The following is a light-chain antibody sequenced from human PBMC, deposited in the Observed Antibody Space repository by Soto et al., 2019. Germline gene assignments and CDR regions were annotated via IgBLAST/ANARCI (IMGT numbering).Light chain of an antibody. CDR1: QTIRSS. V-gene: IGKV3-15*01. J-gene: IGKJ1*01. CDR2: GAS. Sequence: EVVMTQSPATLSVSLGERATLSCRASQTIRSSLAWYQQKPGQAPRLLIYGASTRATDIPARFGGSGSGTDFTLTISSLQSEDSAIYYCQQYNNWPQTFGQGTKVEIK. CDR3: QQYNNWPQT.